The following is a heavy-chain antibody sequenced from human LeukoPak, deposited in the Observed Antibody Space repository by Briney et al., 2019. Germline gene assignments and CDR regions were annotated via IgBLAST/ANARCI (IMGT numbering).Heavy chain of an antibody. CDR2: INHSGST. CDR1: GDSFSGYY. CDR3: ASGYCSGGSCARGFLD. Sequence: RAAETLSLTCAVYGDSFSGYYWSWLRQPPGKGLEWVGEINHSGSTNYNPSLKSRVTISVDTSKNQFSLKLSSVTAADTAVYYCASGYCSGGSCARGFLDWGQGTLVTVSS. V-gene: IGHV4-34*01. J-gene: IGHJ4*02. D-gene: IGHD2-15*01.